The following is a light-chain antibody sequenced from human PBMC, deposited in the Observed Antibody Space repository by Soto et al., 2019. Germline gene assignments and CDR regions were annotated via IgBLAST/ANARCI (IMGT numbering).Light chain of an antibody. V-gene: IGLV2-8*01. CDR2: EVS. J-gene: IGLJ1*01. CDR1: SSDVGVYNY. Sequence: QSALTQHPSASGSPGQSVTIAFTGTSSDVGVYNYVSWYQQHPGKAPKLIIYEVSKRPSGVPDRFSGSKSGNTACLTVSGLQAEDEADYYCSSYAGSNNPSYVFGTGTKLTVL. CDR3: SSYAGSNNPSYV.